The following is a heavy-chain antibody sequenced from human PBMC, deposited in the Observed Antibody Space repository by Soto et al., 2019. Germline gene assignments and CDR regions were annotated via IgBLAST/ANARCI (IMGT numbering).Heavy chain of an antibody. CDR3: YITMFRGVSAIDY. CDR2: VRSETYSYET. V-gene: IGHV3-73*01. Sequence: GGSLRLSCAASGFTFGGSAMSWVRQASGGGLEWVGRVRSETYSYETAYAASVTGRFTISRDDSKNTAYLQMDSLKSEDTAVYYCYITMFRGVSAIDYWGQGALVTVSS. D-gene: IGHD3-10*01. J-gene: IGHJ4*02. CDR1: GFTFGGSA.